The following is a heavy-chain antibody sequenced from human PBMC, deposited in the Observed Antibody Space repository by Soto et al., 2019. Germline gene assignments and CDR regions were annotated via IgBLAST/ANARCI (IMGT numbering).Heavy chain of an antibody. CDR2: IYYSGST. Sequence: TLSLTCTVSGGSISSGDYYWTWIRQHPGKGLEWIGYIYYSGSTKHNPSLKSRITINPDTSKNHFSLQLNSVTPEDTAVYYCARVRYCSGGTCYIPFDYWGQGTLVTVSS. CDR1: GGSISSGDYY. CDR3: ARVRYCSGGTCYIPFDY. J-gene: IGHJ4*02. D-gene: IGHD2-15*01. V-gene: IGHV4-30-4*08.